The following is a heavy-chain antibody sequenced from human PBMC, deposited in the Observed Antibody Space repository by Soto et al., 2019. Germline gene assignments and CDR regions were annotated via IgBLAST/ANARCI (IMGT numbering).Heavy chain of an antibody. CDR2: IYHSGST. D-gene: IGHD3-16*02. J-gene: IGHJ4*02. V-gene: IGHV4-59*01. CDR1: CGSISSYY. Sequence: SETLSLTCTVSCGSISSYYWTWIRQPPGKGLEYIGYIYHSGSTKYNPSLKGRATISVDTSKNQFSLGLSSVTAADTAVYYCAKIVKIGAFDYWGQGTLVSVSS. CDR3: AKIVKIGAFDY.